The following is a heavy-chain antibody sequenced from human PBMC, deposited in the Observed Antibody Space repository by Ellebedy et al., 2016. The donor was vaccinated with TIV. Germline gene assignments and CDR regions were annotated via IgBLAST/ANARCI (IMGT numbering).Heavy chain of an antibody. D-gene: IGHD1-26*01. V-gene: IGHV3-7*03. CDR1: GFTFSSHW. CDR2: IKYDESEN. J-gene: IGHJ3*02. Sequence: GESLKISCAVSGFTFSSHWMSWVRQAPGKGLEWVANIKYDESENYYADSVRGRFIISRENAKNSLYLQMNSLRADDTAVYYCARANMGATYDAFDIWGQGTMVSVSS. CDR3: ARANMGATYDAFDI.